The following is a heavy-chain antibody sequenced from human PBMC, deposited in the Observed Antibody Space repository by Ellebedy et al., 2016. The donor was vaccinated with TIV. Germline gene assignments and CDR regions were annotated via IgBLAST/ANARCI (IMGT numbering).Heavy chain of an antibody. J-gene: IGHJ6*04. D-gene: IGHD3-10*01. CDR1: GFKFDDYA. CDR2: ISWIRGDV. Sequence: PGGSLRLSCVGAGFKFDDYAIHWVRQAPGKGLEWVSGISWIRGDVAYADSVRGRFTISRDNAEKSLFLQMNSLRPEDTATYFCAKEHLIFGELNPPYYMDVWGKGTTVTVSS. V-gene: IGHV3-9*01. CDR3: AKEHLIFGELNPPYYMDV.